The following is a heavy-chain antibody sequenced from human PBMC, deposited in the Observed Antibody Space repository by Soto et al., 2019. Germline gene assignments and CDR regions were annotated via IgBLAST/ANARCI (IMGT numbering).Heavy chain of an antibody. CDR3: ARGGRRGYSSGINDY. CDR2: INHSGST. Sequence: KSSETLSLTCAVYDGSFSGYYWSWIRQPPGKGLEWIGEINHSGSTNYNPSLKSRVTISVDTSKNQFSLKLSSVTAADTAVYYCARGGRRGYSSGINDYWGQGALVTVSS. V-gene: IGHV4-34*01. J-gene: IGHJ4*02. D-gene: IGHD5-18*01. CDR1: DGSFSGYY.